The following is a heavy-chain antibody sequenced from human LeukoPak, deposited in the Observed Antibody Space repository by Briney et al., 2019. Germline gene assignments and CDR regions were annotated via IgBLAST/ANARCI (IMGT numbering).Heavy chain of an antibody. CDR2: IYYSGST. Sequence: SETLSLTCTVSGGSISSYYWSWIRQPPGKGLECIGYIYYSGSTNYNPSLKSRVTISVDTSKNQFSLKLSSVTAADTAVYYCARVRSISLFDSWGQGTLVTVSS. CDR3: ARVRSISLFDS. CDR1: GGSISSYY. D-gene: IGHD3-3*02. V-gene: IGHV4-59*01. J-gene: IGHJ5*01.